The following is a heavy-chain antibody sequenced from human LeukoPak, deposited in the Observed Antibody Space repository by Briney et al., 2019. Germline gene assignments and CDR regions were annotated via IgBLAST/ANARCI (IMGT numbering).Heavy chain of an antibody. CDR3: ARDNRGSSFYYYYYMDV. Sequence: GGSLTLSCAASGFTFSSYEMNWVRQAPGKGLEWVSYISSSGSIIYYADSVKGRFTISRDNAKNSLYLQMNSLRAEDTAVYYCARDNRGSSFYYYYYMDVWGKGTTVTVSS. D-gene: IGHD6-6*01. V-gene: IGHV3-48*03. J-gene: IGHJ6*03. CDR1: GFTFSSYE. CDR2: ISSSGSII.